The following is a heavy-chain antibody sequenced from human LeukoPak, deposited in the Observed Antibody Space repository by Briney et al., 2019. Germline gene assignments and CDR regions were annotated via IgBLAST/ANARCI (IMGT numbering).Heavy chain of an antibody. D-gene: IGHD2-2*01. J-gene: IGHJ3*02. Sequence: PSETLSLTCTVSGGSISSTIYFWGWIRQPPGKGLEWIGTIYYSGSTYYNPSLKSRVTISVDTSKNQSSLKLSSVTAADTAVYYCARHGGCSSTSCYGAFDIWGQGTMVTVSS. CDR2: IYYSGST. CDR3: ARHGGCSSTSCYGAFDI. CDR1: GGSISSTIYF. V-gene: IGHV4-39*01.